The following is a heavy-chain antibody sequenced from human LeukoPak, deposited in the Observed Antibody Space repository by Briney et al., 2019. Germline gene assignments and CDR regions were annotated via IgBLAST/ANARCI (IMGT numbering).Heavy chain of an antibody. J-gene: IGHJ5*02. V-gene: IGHV3-23*01. CDR1: GFTFSSYV. CDR3: ARYARDVDTVATLGWFDP. Sequence: GGSLRLSCAASGFTFSSYVMSWVRQAPGKGLEWGSAIVGSGGNTYYAESVKGRFTISRDNSKNTLYLQMNSLRAEDTALYYCARYARDVDTVATLGWFDPWGQGTLVTVSS. D-gene: IGHD5-12*01. CDR2: IVGSGGNT.